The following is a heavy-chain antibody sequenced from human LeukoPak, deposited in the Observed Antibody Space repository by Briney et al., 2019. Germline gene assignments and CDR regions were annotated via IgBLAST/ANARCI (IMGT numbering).Heavy chain of an antibody. D-gene: IGHD3-10*01. V-gene: IGHV3-23*01. CDR2: ISGSGGAT. CDR3: ARGGVDYYGSGTYYLMYYFDY. J-gene: IGHJ4*02. Sequence: PGGSLRLSCAASGFTFSSYAMNYVRQAPGKGLEWVSGISGSGGATYYADSVKGRFTISRDDPHNTLYLQMNSLRAEDTAVYFCARGGVDYYGSGTYYLMYYFDYWGQGALVTVSS. CDR1: GFTFSSYA.